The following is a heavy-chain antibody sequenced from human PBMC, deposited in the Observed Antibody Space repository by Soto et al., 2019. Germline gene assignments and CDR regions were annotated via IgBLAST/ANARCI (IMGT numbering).Heavy chain of an antibody. V-gene: IGHV3-30*18. D-gene: IGHD3-10*01. Sequence: GGSLRLSCAASGFTFSSYGMHWVRQAPGKGLEWVAVISYDGSNKYYADSVKGRFTISRDNSKNTLYLQMNSLRAEDTAVYYCAKEDYGSGSYYGDAYYYYYGMDVWGQGTTVTVSS. CDR3: AKEDYGSGSYYGDAYYYYYGMDV. J-gene: IGHJ6*02. CDR1: GFTFSSYG. CDR2: ISYDGSNK.